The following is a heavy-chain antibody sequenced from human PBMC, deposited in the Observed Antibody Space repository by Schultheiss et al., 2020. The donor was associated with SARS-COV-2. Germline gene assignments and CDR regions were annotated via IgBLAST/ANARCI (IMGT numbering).Heavy chain of an antibody. CDR1: GGSFSGYY. J-gene: IGHJ4*02. CDR2: IYYSGNT. Sequence: SQTLSLTCAVYGGSFSGYYWSWIRQPPGKGLEWIGSIYYSGNTYYNPSLKSRLTISVDTSKNQFSLKLSSVTAADTAVYYCARGADYYDSSGYYPVYGYWGQGTLVTVSS. V-gene: IGHV4-34*01. D-gene: IGHD3-22*01. CDR3: ARGADYYDSSGYYPVYGY.